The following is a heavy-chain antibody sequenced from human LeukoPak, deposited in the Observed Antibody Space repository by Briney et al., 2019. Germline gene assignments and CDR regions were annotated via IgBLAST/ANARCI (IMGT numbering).Heavy chain of an antibody. J-gene: IGHJ5*02. CDR3: ARAGSSSYYNWFDP. Sequence: PGGSLRLSCAASGFTFSSYSMNWVREAPGKGVEWGSYISSSSSYIYYADSVKGRFTISRDNAKNSLYLQMNSLRAEDTAVYYCARAGSSSYYNWFDPWGQGTLVTVSS. V-gene: IGHV3-21*01. CDR1: GFTFSSYS. D-gene: IGHD6-13*01. CDR2: ISSSSSYI.